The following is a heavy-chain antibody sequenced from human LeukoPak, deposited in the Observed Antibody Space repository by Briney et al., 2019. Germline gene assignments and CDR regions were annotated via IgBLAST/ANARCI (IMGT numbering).Heavy chain of an antibody. V-gene: IGHV3-21*01. CDR2: ISSRSSYI. CDR1: GFTFSSYT. CDR3: AREVRIAASGRAFDM. Sequence: PGGSLRLSCAASGFTFSSYTMNWVRQAPGKGLEWVSSISSRSSYINYADSVKGRFTISRDNAKNSLYLQMNSLRAEDTAVYYCAREVRIAASGRAFDMWGQGTMVTVSS. D-gene: IGHD6-13*01. J-gene: IGHJ3*02.